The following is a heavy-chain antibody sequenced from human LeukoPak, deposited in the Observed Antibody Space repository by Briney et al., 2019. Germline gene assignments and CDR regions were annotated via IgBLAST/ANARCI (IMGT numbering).Heavy chain of an antibody. CDR2: INQDGSEK. CDR3: TRGGRYYLGY. D-gene: IGHD3-10*01. Sequence: GGSLRLSCAASGFTFSYYWMSWVRQVPGKGLECVANINQDGSEKNYVDSVKGRFTISGDDVENSLYLQMDTLRAEDTAVYYCTRGGRYYLGYWGQGTLVTVSS. V-gene: IGHV3-7*01. CDR1: GFTFSYYW. J-gene: IGHJ4*02.